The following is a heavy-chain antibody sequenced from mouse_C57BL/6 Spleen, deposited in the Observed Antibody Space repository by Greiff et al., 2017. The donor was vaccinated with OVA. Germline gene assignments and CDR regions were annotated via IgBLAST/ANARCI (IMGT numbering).Heavy chain of an antibody. CDR1: GFTFSDSY. D-gene: IGHD2-4*01. J-gene: IGHJ4*01. CDR2: ISNGGGST. V-gene: IGHV5-12*01. CDR3: ARDYDYDVGYAMDY. Sequence: VQLVESGGGLVQPGGSLKLSCAASGFTFSDSYMYWVRQTPEKRLEWVAYISNGGGSTYYPDTVKGRLTISRDNAKNTLYLQMSRLKSEDTAMYYCARDYDYDVGYAMDYWGQGTSVTVSS.